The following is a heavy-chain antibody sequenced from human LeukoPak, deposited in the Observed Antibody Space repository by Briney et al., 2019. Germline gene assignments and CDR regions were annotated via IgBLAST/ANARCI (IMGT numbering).Heavy chain of an antibody. CDR2: ISGSGGST. CDR3: AKDRVLGYYYDSSGYVDY. D-gene: IGHD3-22*01. V-gene: IGHV3-23*01. J-gene: IGHJ4*02. CDR1: GFTFSGYA. Sequence: PGGSLRLSCAASGFTFSGYAMSWVRQAPGEGLEWVSAISGSGGSTYYADSVKGRFTISRDNSKNTLYLQMNSLRAEDTAVYYCAKDRVLGYYYDSSGYVDYWGQGTLVTVSS.